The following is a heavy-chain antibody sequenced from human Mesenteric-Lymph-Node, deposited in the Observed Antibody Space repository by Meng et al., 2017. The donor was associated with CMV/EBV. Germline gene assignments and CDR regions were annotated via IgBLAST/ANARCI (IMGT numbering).Heavy chain of an antibody. D-gene: IGHD2-2*01. J-gene: IGHJ5*02. Sequence: SGFTFGSYSMNWVRQARGKGLEWVSSISSRRSYIYYADSVKDRFTISRDNAKNSLYLQMNSLRAEDTAVYYCARGVVPAAIYWFDPWGQGTLVTVSS. CDR3: ARGVVPAAIYWFDP. CDR1: GFTFGSYS. V-gene: IGHV3-21*01. CDR2: ISSRRSYI.